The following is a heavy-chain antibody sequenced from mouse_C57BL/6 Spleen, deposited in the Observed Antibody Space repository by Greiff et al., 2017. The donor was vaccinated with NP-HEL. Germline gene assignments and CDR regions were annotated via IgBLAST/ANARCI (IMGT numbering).Heavy chain of an antibody. CDR1: GYTFTSYW. CDR3: ARGALIHYFDY. CDR2: IDPSDSET. V-gene: IGHV1-52*01. Sequence: VQLQQPGAELVRPGSSVKLSCKASGYTFTSYWMHWVKQRPIQGLEWIGNIDPSDSETHYNQKFKDKATLTVDKSSSTAYMQLSSLTSEDSAVYYCARGALIHYFDYWGQGTTLTVSS. J-gene: IGHJ2*01.